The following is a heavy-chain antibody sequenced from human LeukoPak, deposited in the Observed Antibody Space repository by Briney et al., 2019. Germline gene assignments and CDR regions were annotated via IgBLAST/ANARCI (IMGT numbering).Heavy chain of an antibody. D-gene: IGHD3-22*01. V-gene: IGHV4-34*01. CDR1: GGSFSGYY. Sequence: KPSETLSLTCAVYGGSFSGYYWSWIRQPPGKGLEWIGEINHSGSTNYNPSLKSRVTISVDTSKNQFSLKLSSVTAADTAVYYCASFEYDSSGYYRNISQGHFDYWGQGTLVTVSS. CDR2: INHSGST. CDR3: ASFEYDSSGYYRNISQGHFDY. J-gene: IGHJ4*02.